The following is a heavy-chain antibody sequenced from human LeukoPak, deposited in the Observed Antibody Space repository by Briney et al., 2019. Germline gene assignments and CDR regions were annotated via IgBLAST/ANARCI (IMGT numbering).Heavy chain of an antibody. CDR3: ARDMSFSTSDWYGELDN. J-gene: IGHJ4*02. CDR1: AFTFSLYG. V-gene: IGHV3-48*04. CDR2: IGGGGSTM. Sequence: GGSLRLSCAASAFTFSLYGMSWVRQAPGKGLEWVSYIGGGGSTMYYVDSVKGRFTISRDNAKKLLYLQMNSLRAEDTALYYCARDMSFSTSDWYGELDNWGQGTLVTVSS. D-gene: IGHD6-19*01.